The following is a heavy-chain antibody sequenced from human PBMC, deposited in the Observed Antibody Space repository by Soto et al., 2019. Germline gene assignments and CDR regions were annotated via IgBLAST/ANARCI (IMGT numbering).Heavy chain of an antibody. CDR1: GFTFSSYW. D-gene: IGHD1-26*01. CDR2: IKQDGSEK. Sequence: LRLSCAASGFTFSSYWMSWVRQAPGKGLEWVANIKQDGSEKYYVDSVKGRFTMSRDNAKNSLYLQMNSLRAEDTAVYYCARIVGATSPDAFDIWGQGTMVTVSS. J-gene: IGHJ3*02. CDR3: ARIVGATSPDAFDI. V-gene: IGHV3-7*03.